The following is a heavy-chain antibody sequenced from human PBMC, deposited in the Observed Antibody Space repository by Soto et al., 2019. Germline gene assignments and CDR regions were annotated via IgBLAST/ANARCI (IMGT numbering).Heavy chain of an antibody. V-gene: IGHV3-33*06. J-gene: IGHJ4*02. CDR1: GFTFSSYG. CDR2: IWYDGSNK. Sequence: LRLSCAASGFTFSSYGMHWVRQAPGKGLGWVAVIWYDGSNKYYADSVKGRFTISRDNSKNTLYLQMNSLRAEDTAVYYCAKRGVNYYDSSGYYKWGQGTLVTVSS. CDR3: AKRGVNYYDSSGYYK. D-gene: IGHD3-22*01.